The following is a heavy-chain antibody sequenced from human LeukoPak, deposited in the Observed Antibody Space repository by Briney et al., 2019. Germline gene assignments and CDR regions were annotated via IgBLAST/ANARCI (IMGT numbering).Heavy chain of an antibody. CDR1: GFTFSSYG. CDR2: ISYDGSNK. Sequence: GGSLRLSCAASGFTFSSYGMPWVRQAPGKGLEWVAVISYDGSNKYYADSVKGRFTISRDNSKNTLYLQMNSLRAEDTAVYYCAKLSRSGSYIDYWGQGTLVTVSS. D-gene: IGHD1-26*01. V-gene: IGHV3-30*18. J-gene: IGHJ4*02. CDR3: AKLSRSGSYIDY.